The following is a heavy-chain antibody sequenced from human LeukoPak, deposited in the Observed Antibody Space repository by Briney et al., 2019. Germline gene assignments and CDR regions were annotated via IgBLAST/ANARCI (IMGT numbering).Heavy chain of an antibody. CDR3: ARDFSGSYIFDY. CDR1: GFTFSSYR. Sequence: GGSLRLSCAASGFTFSSYRMNWVRQAPGKGLEWVSSISGSSSSIYYADSVKGRFTISRDNAKNSLYLQMNSLRAEDAAVYYCARDFSGSYIFDYWGQGTLVTVSS. J-gene: IGHJ4*02. V-gene: IGHV3-21*01. D-gene: IGHD1-26*01. CDR2: ISGSSSSI.